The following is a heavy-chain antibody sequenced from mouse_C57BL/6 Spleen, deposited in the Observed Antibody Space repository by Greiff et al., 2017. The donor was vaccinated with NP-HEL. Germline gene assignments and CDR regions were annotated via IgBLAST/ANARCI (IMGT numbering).Heavy chain of an antibody. CDR1: GYTFTSYW. CDR3: ARWLYSNYSWYFDV. J-gene: IGHJ1*03. CDR2: IHPNSGST. D-gene: IGHD2-5*01. Sequence: QVQLQQPGAELVKPGASVKLSCKASGYTFTSYWMHWVKQRPGQGLEWIGMIHPNSGSTNYNEKFKSKATLTVDTSSSTAYMQLSSLTSEDSAVYYCARWLYSNYSWYFDVWGTGTTVTVSS. V-gene: IGHV1-64*01.